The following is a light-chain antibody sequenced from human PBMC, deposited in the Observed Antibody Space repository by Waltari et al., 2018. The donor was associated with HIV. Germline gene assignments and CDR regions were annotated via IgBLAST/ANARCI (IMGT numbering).Light chain of an antibody. V-gene: IGLV1-40*01. CDR3: QSYDSSLRGFVT. J-gene: IGLJ2*01. Sequence: QSVLTQPPSVSGAPGQRVTISCTGSSSNIGAGFDVHWYQQLPGTAPKLLIDGSDIRPSGAPDRFSGSKSGTSASLAIAGLQVEDEADYYCQSYDSSLRGFVTFGGGTKVTVL. CDR1: SSNIGAGFD. CDR2: GSD.